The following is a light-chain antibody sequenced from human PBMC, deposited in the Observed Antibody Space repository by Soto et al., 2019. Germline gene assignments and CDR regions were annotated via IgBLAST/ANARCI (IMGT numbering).Light chain of an antibody. V-gene: IGLV4-69*01. CDR2: LNSDGSH. Sequence: QSVLTQSPSASASLGASVKLTCTLSSGHSSYAIAWHQQQPEKGPRYLMKLNSDGSHTNGDGIPDRFSGSSSGADRYPTISSLQSEDEADYYCQTWGTGYWVFGGGTKLTVL. CDR1: SGHSSYA. J-gene: IGLJ3*02. CDR3: QTWGTGYWV.